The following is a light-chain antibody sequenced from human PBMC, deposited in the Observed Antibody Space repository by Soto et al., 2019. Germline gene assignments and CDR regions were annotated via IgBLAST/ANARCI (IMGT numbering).Light chain of an antibody. J-gene: IGKJ4*01. CDR1: EDIRSY. CDR3: LQCDNYPHT. CDR2: DVT. Sequence: DIQMTQSPSSLSASVGDRLTITCQASEDIRSYVNWYQQKPGKAPKLLLYDVTELESGVPSRFSGSRSGTDFTFTISGLQPEDIATYYCLQCDNYPHTFGGGTRVEIK. V-gene: IGKV1-33*01.